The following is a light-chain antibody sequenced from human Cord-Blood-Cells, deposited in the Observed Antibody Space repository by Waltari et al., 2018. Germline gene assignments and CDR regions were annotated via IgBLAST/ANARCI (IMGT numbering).Light chain of an antibody. Sequence: IQMRQSPSSLSASVGDRVTNTCQASQDISNYLNWYQQKPGKAPKLLIYDASNLETGVPSRFSGSGSGTDFTFTISSLQPEDIATYYCQQYDNLPSFGGGTKVEIK. CDR3: QQYDNLPS. CDR2: DAS. J-gene: IGKJ4*01. V-gene: IGKV1-33*01. CDR1: QDISNY.